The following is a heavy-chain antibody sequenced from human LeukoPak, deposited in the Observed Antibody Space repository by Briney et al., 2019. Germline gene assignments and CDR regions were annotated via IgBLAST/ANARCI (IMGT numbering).Heavy chain of an antibody. CDR3: ARTTPGKYYDSSNYGMDV. J-gene: IGHJ6*02. V-gene: IGHV4-59*08. CDR1: GGSISSYY. Sequence: SETLSLTCTVSGGSISSYYWSWIRRPPGKGLEWIGYIYYSGSTNYNPSLKSRVTISVDTSKNQFSLKLSSVTAADTAVYYCARTTPGKYYDSSNYGMDVWGQGTTVTVSS. D-gene: IGHD3-22*01. CDR2: IYYSGST.